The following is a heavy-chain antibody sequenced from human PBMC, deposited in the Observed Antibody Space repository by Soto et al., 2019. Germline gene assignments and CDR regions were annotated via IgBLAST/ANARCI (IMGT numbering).Heavy chain of an antibody. V-gene: IGHV3-30*18. D-gene: IGHD6-13*01. J-gene: IGHJ3*02. CDR2: ISYDGSNK. Sequence: GGSLRLSCAASGFTFSSYGMHWVRQAPGKGLEWVAVISYDGSNKYYADSVKGRFTISRDNSKNTLYLQMNSLRAEDTALYYCANLRADSMTTAADAFDIWGQGTMVTVSS. CDR1: GFTFSSYG. CDR3: ANLRADSMTTAADAFDI.